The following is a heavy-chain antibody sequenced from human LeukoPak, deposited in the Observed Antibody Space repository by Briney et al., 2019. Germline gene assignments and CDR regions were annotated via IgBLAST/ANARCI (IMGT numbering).Heavy chain of an antibody. V-gene: IGHV1-69*06. J-gene: IGHJ1*01. CDR3: ARAHSSGWSTEYFQH. CDR2: IIPIFGTA. D-gene: IGHD6-19*01. CDR1: GGTFSSYA. Sequence: GASVKVSCKASGGTFSSYAISWVRQAPGQGLEWMGGIIPIFGTANYAQKFQGRVTITADKSTSTAYMELSSLRSEDTAVYYCARAHSSGWSTEYFQHWGQGTLVTVSS.